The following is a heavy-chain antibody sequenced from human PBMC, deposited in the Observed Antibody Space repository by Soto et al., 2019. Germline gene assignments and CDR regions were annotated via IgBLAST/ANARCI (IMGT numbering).Heavy chain of an antibody. CDR3: ARFYYDSSGYLPSPYYYYYGMDV. CDR2: IKQDGSEK. V-gene: IGHV3-7*04. Sequence: PGGSLRLSCAAPGFTFSTYSMSWVRQAPGKGLEWVANIKQDGSEKYYVDSVKGRFTISRDNAKNSLYLQMNSLRAEDTAVYYCARFYYDSSGYLPSPYYYYYGMDVWGQGTTVTVSS. CDR1: GFTFSTYS. D-gene: IGHD3-22*01. J-gene: IGHJ6*02.